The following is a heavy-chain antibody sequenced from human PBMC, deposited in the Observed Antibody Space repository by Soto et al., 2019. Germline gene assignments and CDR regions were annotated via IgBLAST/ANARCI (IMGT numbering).Heavy chain of an antibody. D-gene: IGHD2-21*02. V-gene: IGHV1-46*02. Sequence: QVQLVQSGAEVRKPGASVKVSCKPSGYTFNTYYLHWLRQAHGQALEWMGVIHPSGGGTTYAQKFLGRVTVTRDTSTTTVFMELSSLRSDDTAVYYCARGGHIAVVTASFDNWGQGTLVTVSS. CDR3: ARGGHIAVVTASFDN. CDR1: GYTFNTYY. CDR2: IHPSGGGT. J-gene: IGHJ4*02.